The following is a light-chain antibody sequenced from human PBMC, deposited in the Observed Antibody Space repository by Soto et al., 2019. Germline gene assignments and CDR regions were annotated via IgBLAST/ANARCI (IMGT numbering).Light chain of an antibody. CDR3: QQRSNWPRT. CDR1: ESVSSY. V-gene: IGKV3-11*01. J-gene: IGKJ2*01. CDR2: DAS. Sequence: EIVLTQSPATLSLSPGERATLSCRASESVSSYLAWYQQKPGQAPRLLIYDASNRATGIPARFSGSGSGTDFTLTISSLEPEDVAVYYCQQRSNWPRTFGQGTKLEMK.